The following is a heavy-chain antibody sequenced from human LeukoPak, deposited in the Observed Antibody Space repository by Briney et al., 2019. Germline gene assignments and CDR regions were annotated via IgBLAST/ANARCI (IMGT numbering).Heavy chain of an antibody. Sequence: ASVKVSCXXXXXXXTSYGISWVRQAPGQGLEWMGWISAYNGNTNYAQKLQGRVTMTTDTSTSTAYMELRSLRSDDTAVYYCARDLSKAYFDYWGQGTLVTVSS. CDR2: ISAYNGNT. J-gene: IGHJ4*02. CDR3: ARDLSKAYFDY. V-gene: IGHV1-18*01. D-gene: IGHD3-3*02. CDR1: XXXXTSYG.